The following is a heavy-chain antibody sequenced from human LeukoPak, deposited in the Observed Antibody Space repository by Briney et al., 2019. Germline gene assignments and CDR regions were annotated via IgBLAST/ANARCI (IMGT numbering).Heavy chain of an antibody. CDR2: ISAYNGNT. D-gene: IGHD6-13*01. Sequence: ASVKVSCKASGYTFTSYGISWVRQAPGQGLEWMGWISAYNGNTNYAQKLQGRVTMTTDTSTSTAYMELRSLRSDDTAVYYCARAGIAAAEAEYYYYYMDVWGKGTTVTVSS. CDR3: ARAGIAAAEAEYYYYYMDV. CDR1: GYTFTSYG. V-gene: IGHV1-18*01. J-gene: IGHJ6*03.